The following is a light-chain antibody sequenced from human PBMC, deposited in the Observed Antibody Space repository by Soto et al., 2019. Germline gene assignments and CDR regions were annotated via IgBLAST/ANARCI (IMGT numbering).Light chain of an antibody. J-gene: IGKJ2*03. V-gene: IGKV3-11*01. CDR1: ESANNF. CDR2: DAS. CDR3: QHCWNWAYG. Sequence: ELVLTQSPATLSLSPGERATLSCRASESANNFLAWYQQKPGQAPRLLIYDASNRATGVPATFSGSGFGTDFPLTIGTLESEGFAVYDGQHCWNWAYGVGQGTKLDI.